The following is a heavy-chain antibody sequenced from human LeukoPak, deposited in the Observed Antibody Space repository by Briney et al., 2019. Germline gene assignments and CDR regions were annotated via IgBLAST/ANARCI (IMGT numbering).Heavy chain of an antibody. Sequence: RSQTLSLTCTVSGGSISSGDYYWSWIRQPPGKGLEWIGYIYYSGSTYYNPSLKSRVTISVDTSKNQFSLKLSSVTAADTAVYYCARAYGDSGHFQHWGQGTLVTVSS. CDR2: IYYSGST. V-gene: IGHV4-30-4*08. CDR1: GGSISSGDYY. CDR3: ARAYGDSGHFQH. D-gene: IGHD4-17*01. J-gene: IGHJ1*01.